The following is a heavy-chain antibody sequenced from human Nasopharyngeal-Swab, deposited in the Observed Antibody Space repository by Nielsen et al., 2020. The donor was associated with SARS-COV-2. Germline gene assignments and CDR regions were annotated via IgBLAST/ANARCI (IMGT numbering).Heavy chain of an antibody. CDR1: GGTFSSYA. CDR2: IIPIFGTA. Sequence: SVKVSCKASGGTFSSYAISWVRQAPGQGLEWMGGIIPIFGTADYAQKFQDRVTITADESTSTAYMELSSLISEDTAVYYCARSGYSNSDIDYWGQGTLVTVSS. D-gene: IGHD6-6*01. V-gene: IGHV1-69*13. J-gene: IGHJ4*02. CDR3: ARSGYSNSDIDY.